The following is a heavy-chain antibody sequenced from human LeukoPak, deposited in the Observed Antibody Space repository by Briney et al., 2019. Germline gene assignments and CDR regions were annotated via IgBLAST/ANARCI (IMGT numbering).Heavy chain of an antibody. Sequence: TGGFLRLSCAASGFTFSSYAMHWVRQAPGKGLEWVAVISYDGSNKYYADSVKGRFTISRDNSKNTLYLQMNSLRAEDTAVYYCARDGRYCSGGSCYPSRTYYFDYWGQGTLVTVSS. CDR1: GFTFSSYA. CDR3: ARDGRYCSGGSCYPSRTYYFDY. V-gene: IGHV3-30-3*01. D-gene: IGHD2-15*01. J-gene: IGHJ4*02. CDR2: ISYDGSNK.